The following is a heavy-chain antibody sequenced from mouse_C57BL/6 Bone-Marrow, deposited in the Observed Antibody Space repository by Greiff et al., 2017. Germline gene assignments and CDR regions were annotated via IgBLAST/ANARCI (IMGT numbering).Heavy chain of an antibody. Sequence: VQLQQSGAELVRPGASVKLSCTASGFNIKDYYMHWVKQRPEQGLEWIGRIDPEDGDTEYAPKFQGKATMTADTSSHTAYLQLSSLTSEDTAVYYCTTDDGLYYFDYWGQGTTLTVSS. D-gene: IGHD2-3*01. V-gene: IGHV14-1*01. CDR1: GFNIKDYY. CDR2: IDPEDGDT. J-gene: IGHJ2*01. CDR3: TTDDGLYYFDY.